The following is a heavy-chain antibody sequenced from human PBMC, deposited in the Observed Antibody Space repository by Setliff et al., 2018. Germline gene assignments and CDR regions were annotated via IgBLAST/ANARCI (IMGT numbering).Heavy chain of an antibody. CDR1: GVSVSGYF. D-gene: IGHD1-1*01. J-gene: IGHJ4*02. CDR2: ISYSGST. Sequence: PSETLSLTCSVSGVSVSGYFWSWIRQPPGKPLEWIGYISYSGSTNYNPSLKTRVSISEDTSRNQIPLRLLSVSAADTAVYFCARDGAGHTESWKGHFGYWGQGTEVTVSS. CDR3: ARDGAGHTESWKGHFGY. V-gene: IGHV4-59*02.